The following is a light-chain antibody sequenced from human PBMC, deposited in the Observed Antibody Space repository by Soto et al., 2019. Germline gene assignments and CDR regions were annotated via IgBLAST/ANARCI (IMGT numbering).Light chain of an antibody. J-gene: IGKJ1*01. CDR3: QHYGYAQWT. V-gene: IGKV3-20*01. Sequence: IVLTQSPVTLSLSPGERATLSCRASQTGNNNYLASYQHKSGQAPRLLIYGVYTRASGIPDRFSGSGAETEFTLNITRLEPEDSAVYCFQHYGYAQWTFGQGTKVEIK. CDR2: GVY. CDR1: QTGNNNY.